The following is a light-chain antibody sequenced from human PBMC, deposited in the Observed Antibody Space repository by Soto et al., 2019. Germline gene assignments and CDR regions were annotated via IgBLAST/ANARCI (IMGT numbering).Light chain of an antibody. CDR2: SNN. V-gene: IGLV1-44*01. CDR1: SSNIGSNT. Sequence: QSVLTQPPSASGTPGQRVTISCSGSSSNIGSNTVNWYQQLTGTAPKLLIYSNNQRPSGVPDRFSGSKSGTSASLAISGLQSEDEADYYCGAWDDSLNALVVFGTGTKLTVL. J-gene: IGLJ1*01. CDR3: GAWDDSLNALVV.